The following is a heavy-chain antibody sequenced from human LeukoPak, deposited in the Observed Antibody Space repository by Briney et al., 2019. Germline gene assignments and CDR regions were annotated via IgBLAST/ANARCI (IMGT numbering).Heavy chain of an antibody. Sequence: GGSLRLSCAASGFTFSSYEMNWVRQAPGKGLEWVSYISSSGSTIYYADSVKGRFTISRDNAKNSLYLQMNSLRAEDTAVYYCASPPPSYSSGWYQRYWGQGTLSPSPQ. CDR3: ASPPPSYSSGWYQRY. CDR2: ISSSGSTI. D-gene: IGHD6-19*01. CDR1: GFTFSSYE. J-gene: IGHJ4*02. V-gene: IGHV3-48*03.